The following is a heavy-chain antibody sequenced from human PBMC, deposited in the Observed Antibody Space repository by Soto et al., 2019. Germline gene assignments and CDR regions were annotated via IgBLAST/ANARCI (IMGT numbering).Heavy chain of an antibody. CDR3: ARDQGFWGGRSLYYYGMDV. V-gene: IGHV1-69*13. J-gene: IGHJ6*02. CDR2: IIPIFGTA. Sequence: ASVKVSCKASGGTFSSYAISWVRHAPGQGLEWMGGIIPIFGTANYAQKFQGRVTITADESTSTAYMALNSLRAEDTAVYYCARDQGFWGGRSLYYYGMDVWGQGTTVTVSS. CDR1: GGTFSSYA. D-gene: IGHD3-16*01.